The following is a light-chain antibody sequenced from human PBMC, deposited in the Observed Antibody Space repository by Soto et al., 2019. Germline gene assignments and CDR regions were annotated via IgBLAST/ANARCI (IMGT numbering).Light chain of an antibody. CDR3: QVWDSSSGQV. Sequence: SYELTQAPSASVAPGQTATITCGGDNIESKSVHWLQQKSGQAPVLVVYDDSDRPSGIPERFSGSNSGNTATLTISRVEVGDEADYHCQVWDSSSGQVFGGGTKVTVL. CDR2: DDS. J-gene: IGLJ3*02. V-gene: IGLV3-21*02. CDR1: NIESKS.